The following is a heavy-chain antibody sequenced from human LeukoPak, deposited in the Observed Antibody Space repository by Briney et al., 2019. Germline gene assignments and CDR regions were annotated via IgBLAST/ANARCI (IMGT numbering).Heavy chain of an antibody. Sequence: PGGSLRLSCTASGFTFSSYAMSWVRQAPGKGLEWVANIKQDGSEKYYVDSVKGRFTISRDNAKNSLYLQMNSLRAEDTAVYYCAREAIVGADYWGQGTLVTVSS. J-gene: IGHJ4*02. CDR3: AREAIVGADY. CDR1: GFTFSSYA. D-gene: IGHD1-26*01. CDR2: IKQDGSEK. V-gene: IGHV3-7*01.